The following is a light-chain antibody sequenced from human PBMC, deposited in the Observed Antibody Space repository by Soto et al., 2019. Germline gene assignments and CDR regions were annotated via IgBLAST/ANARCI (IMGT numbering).Light chain of an antibody. Sequence: EIVLTQSPATLSVSPGERATLSCRASQSVSTNFAWYQQKTGQAPRLLIYGASARATGIPARFSGSGSGTEFTLTISSLQSEDFAVYYCQQYNNWPTWTFGQGTNVDIK. J-gene: IGKJ1*01. CDR3: QQYNNWPTWT. CDR2: GAS. V-gene: IGKV3-15*01. CDR1: QSVSTN.